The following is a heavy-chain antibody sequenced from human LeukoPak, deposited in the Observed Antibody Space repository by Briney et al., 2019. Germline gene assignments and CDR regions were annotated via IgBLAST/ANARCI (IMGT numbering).Heavy chain of an antibody. V-gene: IGHV4-39*01. CDR2: IYYSRRT. CDR1: GGSISSSSYY. J-gene: IGHJ4*02. D-gene: IGHD1-26*01. CDR3: ARVGQSLDEVDY. Sequence: PSETLSLTCTVSGGSISSSSYYWGWLRQPPGKGLEWLGSIYYSRRTYYNPSLKSRVTISVDTSKNQFSLKLSSVTAADTAVYYCARVGQSLDEVDYWGQGTLVTVSS.